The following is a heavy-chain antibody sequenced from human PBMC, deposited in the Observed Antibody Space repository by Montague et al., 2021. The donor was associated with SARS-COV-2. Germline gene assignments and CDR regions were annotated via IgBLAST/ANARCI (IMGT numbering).Heavy chain of an antibody. CDR3: ARDLAYCSAACYSTGWFDP. D-gene: IGHD2-21*02. Sequence: SETLSLTCTVAGGSVSSGTYYWSWIRQPPGKGLEWIGYIYYSGSTDYNPSLKSRVTISVDTSKNQFSLKLSSVTAADTAVYYCARDLAYCSAACYSTGWFDPWGQGTLVTVSS. CDR1: GGSVSSGTYY. V-gene: IGHV4-61*01. J-gene: IGHJ5*02. CDR2: IYYSGST.